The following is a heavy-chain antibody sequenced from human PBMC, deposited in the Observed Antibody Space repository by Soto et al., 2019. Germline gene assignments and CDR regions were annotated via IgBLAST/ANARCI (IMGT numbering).Heavy chain of an antibody. CDR3: ARGRYDFWSGYADHNYYYYYYGMDV. Sequence: GASLKVSCKASGYTFTSYGISWVRQAPGQGLEWMGWISAYNGNTNYAQKLQGRVTMTTDTSTSTAYMELRSLRSDDTAVYYCARGRYDFWSGYADHNYYYYYYGMDVWGQGTTVTVSS. D-gene: IGHD3-3*01. V-gene: IGHV1-18*01. J-gene: IGHJ6*02. CDR1: GYTFTSYG. CDR2: ISAYNGNT.